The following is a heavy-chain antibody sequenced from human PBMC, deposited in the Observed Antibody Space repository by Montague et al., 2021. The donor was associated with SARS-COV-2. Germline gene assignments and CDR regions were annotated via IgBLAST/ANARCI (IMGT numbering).Heavy chain of an antibody. D-gene: IGHD3-3*01. CDR2: IYYSGST. Sequence: SETLSLTCTVSGGSVSSGSYCWSWIRQPPGKGLEWIGYIYYSGSTNYNPSLKSRVTISGDTSKNQFSLKLSSVTAADTAVYYCAGDPWHITGFGVVTGYGMDVWGQGTTVTVSS. CDR1: GGSVSSGSYC. CDR3: AGDPWHITGFGVVTGYGMDV. J-gene: IGHJ6*02. V-gene: IGHV4-61*01.